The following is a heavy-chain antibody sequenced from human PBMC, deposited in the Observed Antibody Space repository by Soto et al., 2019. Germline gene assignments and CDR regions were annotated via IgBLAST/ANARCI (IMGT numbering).Heavy chain of an antibody. Sequence: ASVKVSCKASGYLFISYGISWVRQAPGQGLEWMGRISAYNGNTNYAQNLQGRVTMTTDTSTSTAYMELRSLRSDDTAVYYCARDLDGSGSYYTDYLGPGTLVTVSS. CDR2: ISAYNGNT. D-gene: IGHD3-10*01. J-gene: IGHJ4*02. CDR1: GYLFISYG. V-gene: IGHV1-18*01. CDR3: ARDLDGSGSYYTDY.